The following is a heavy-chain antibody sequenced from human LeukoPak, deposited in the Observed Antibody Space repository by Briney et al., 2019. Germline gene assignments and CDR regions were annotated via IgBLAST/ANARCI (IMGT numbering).Heavy chain of an antibody. V-gene: IGHV3-30*04. CDR3: ARGYNTDWSHYFDY. Sequence: GGSLRLSCAASGFSFNTYAIQWVRQAPGKGLEWVASISSYGDNKYYPDSVTGRFTISRDDSENTVYLQMNSLATEDTAVYYCARGYNTDWSHYFDYWGQGALVTASS. J-gene: IGHJ4*02. CDR1: GFSFNTYA. CDR2: ISSYGDNK. D-gene: IGHD3-9*01.